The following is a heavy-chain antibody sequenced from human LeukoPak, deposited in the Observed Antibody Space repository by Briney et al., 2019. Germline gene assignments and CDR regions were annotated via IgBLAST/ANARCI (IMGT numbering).Heavy chain of an antibody. CDR1: GGSISSGGYY. D-gene: IGHD2-2*01. CDR2: IYYSGST. J-gene: IGHJ4*02. Sequence: SETLSLTCTVSGGSISSGGYYWSWIRQHPGKGLEWIGYIYYSGSTYYNPSLKSRVTISVDTSKNQFSLKLSSVTAADTAVYYCAVSIVVVPAALPLLFDYWGQGTLVTVSS. CDR3: AVSIVVVPAALPLLFDY. V-gene: IGHV4-31*03.